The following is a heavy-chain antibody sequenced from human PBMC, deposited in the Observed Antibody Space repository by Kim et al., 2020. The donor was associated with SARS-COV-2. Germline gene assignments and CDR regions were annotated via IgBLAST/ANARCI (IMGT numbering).Heavy chain of an antibody. CDR1: GFTFSSYG. Sequence: GGSLRLSCAASGFTFSSYGMHGVRQAPGKGLEWVAVISYDGSNKYYADSVKGRFTISRDNSKNTLYLQMNSLRAEETAVYYCAREGLVRGGGYYYGMD. V-gene: IGHV3-33*05. J-gene: IGHJ6*01. D-gene: IGHD3-10*01. CDR3: AREGLVRGGGYYYGMD. CDR2: ISYDGSNK.